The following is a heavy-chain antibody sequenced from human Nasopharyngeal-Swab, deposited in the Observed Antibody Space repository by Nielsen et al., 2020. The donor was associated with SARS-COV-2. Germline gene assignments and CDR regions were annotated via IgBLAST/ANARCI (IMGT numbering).Heavy chain of an antibody. V-gene: IGHV3-53*01. D-gene: IGHD3-3*01. CDR1: GIFVSCNY. J-gene: IGHJ3*01. CDR2: VYSGGST. Sequence: GESLKISCAASGIFVSCNYINWVRQAPGMGLEWVSVVYSGGSTFYADSVKGRFTISRDNSKNTLYLQMNNLRPEDTAMYYCASPVFGVVSDAFDLWGQGTMVTVSS. CDR3: ASPVFGVVSDAFDL.